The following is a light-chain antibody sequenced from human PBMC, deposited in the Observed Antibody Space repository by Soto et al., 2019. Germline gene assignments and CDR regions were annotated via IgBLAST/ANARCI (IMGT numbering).Light chain of an antibody. CDR2: GAS. Sequence: EIVMTQSPATLSVSPGERATLSCRASQSVSSNLAWYQQKPGQAPRLLIYGASTRATGIPARFSGSGSGTEFTLTISSLQSEDFAVYYCHHYGGSLYTFGQGTKLEIK. V-gene: IGKV3-15*01. J-gene: IGKJ2*01. CDR3: HHYGGSLYT. CDR1: QSVSSN.